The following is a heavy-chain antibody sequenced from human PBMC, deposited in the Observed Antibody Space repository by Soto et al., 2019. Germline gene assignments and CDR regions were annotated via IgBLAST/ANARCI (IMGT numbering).Heavy chain of an antibody. Sequence: QVQLQESGPGLVKPSQTLSLTCTVSGGSISSGDYYWSWIRQPPGKGLEWIGYIYYSGSTYYNPSLMSRGTISVDTSKNQFSRKMSSVTAADTAVYYCARDPDVGGPAEYWGQGTLVTVSS. V-gene: IGHV4-30-4*01. J-gene: IGHJ4*02. D-gene: IGHD3-16*01. CDR2: IYYSGST. CDR3: ARDPDVGGPAEY. CDR1: GGSISSGDYY.